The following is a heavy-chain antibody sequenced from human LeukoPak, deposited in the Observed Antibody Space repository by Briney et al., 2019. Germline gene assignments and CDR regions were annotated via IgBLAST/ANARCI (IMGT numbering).Heavy chain of an antibody. Sequence: ASVKVSCKASGYTFTGYYMHWVRQAPGQGLEWMGWINPNSGGTNYAQKFQGRVTMTRDTSISTAYMELSRLRSDDTAVYYCARVLRLGNPIPAAIFNVWGQGTTVTVSS. CDR3: ARVLRLGNPIPAAIFNV. J-gene: IGHJ6*02. V-gene: IGHV1-2*02. D-gene: IGHD2-2*01. CDR2: INPNSGGT. CDR1: GYTFTGYY.